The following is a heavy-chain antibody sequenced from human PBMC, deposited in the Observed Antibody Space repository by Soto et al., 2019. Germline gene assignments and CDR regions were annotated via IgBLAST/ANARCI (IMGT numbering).Heavy chain of an antibody. CDR3: ASGVAARHYYYYGMDV. V-gene: IGHV1-69*13. J-gene: IGHJ6*02. Sequence: GASVKVSCKASGGTFSSYAISWVRQAPGQGLEWMGGIIPIFGTANYAQKFQGRVTITADESTSTAYMELSSLRSEDTAVYYCASGVAARHYYYYGMDVWGQGTTVTVSS. CDR1: GGTFSSYA. CDR2: IIPIFGTA. D-gene: IGHD6-6*01.